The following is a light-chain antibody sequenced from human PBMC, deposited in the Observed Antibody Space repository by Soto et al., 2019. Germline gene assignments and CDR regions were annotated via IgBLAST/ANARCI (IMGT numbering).Light chain of an antibody. CDR2: AAY. CDR1: QGIGSD. V-gene: IGKV1-17*01. CDR3: LQHNSYPPT. J-gene: IGKJ4*01. Sequence: DIQMTQSPSSLSASVGDRVTITCRASQGIGSDLGWYQQKPGKAPKRLIYAAYNLQSGAPSRFSGSGSGTEFTLTISSLQPEDFAPYYCLQHNSYPPTFGGGTKVEIK.